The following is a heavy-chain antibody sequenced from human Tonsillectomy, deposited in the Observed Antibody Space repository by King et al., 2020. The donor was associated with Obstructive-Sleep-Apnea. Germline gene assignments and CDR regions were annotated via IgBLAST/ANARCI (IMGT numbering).Heavy chain of an antibody. Sequence: VQLVESGGGLVKPGGSLRLSCAGSGFTFSYYYMSWIRQAPGKGLEWVSYISSSGSTIYYADSVKGRFTISRDNAKNSLYLQMNSLRVEDTAVYYCALSTYYASSGYFDYWGQGTLVTVSS. J-gene: IGHJ4*02. CDR1: GFTFSYYY. V-gene: IGHV3-11*01. CDR3: ALSTYYASSGYFDY. CDR2: ISSSGSTI. D-gene: IGHD3-22*01.